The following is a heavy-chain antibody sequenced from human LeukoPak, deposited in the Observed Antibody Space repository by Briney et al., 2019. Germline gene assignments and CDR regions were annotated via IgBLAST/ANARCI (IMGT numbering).Heavy chain of an antibody. CDR1: GGSISNYH. CDR3: VRHYVFVYGGSSFDF. V-gene: IGHV4-59*08. D-gene: IGHD2-8*01. CDR2: IYYSGST. Sequence: PSETLSLTCTVSGGSISNYHWSWIRQPPGKGLEWLGYIYYSGSTSYNPSLKSRVTISVDTSKNQFSLKLTSVTAADTAVYYCVRHYVFVYGGSSFDFWGQGTLVTVSS. J-gene: IGHJ4*02.